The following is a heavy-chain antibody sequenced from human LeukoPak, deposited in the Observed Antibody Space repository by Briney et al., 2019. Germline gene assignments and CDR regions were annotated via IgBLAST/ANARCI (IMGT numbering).Heavy chain of an antibody. Sequence: SETLSLTCTVSGYSISSGYCWSWIRQPAGKGLEWIGRIYTSGSTNYNPSLKSRVTISVDTSKNQFSLNLSSVTAADTAVYYCARAGWLYYFDYWGQGTLVTVSS. CDR1: GYSISSGYC. CDR3: ARAGWLYYFDY. D-gene: IGHD5-12*01. J-gene: IGHJ4*02. CDR2: IYTSGST. V-gene: IGHV4-61*02.